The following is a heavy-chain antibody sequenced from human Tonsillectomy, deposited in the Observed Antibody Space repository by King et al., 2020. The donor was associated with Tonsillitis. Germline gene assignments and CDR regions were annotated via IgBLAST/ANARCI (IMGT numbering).Heavy chain of an antibody. CDR3: ARHYYDSSRDDY. Sequence: QLQESGLGLVKPSETLSLTCTVSGGSISTSSYYWGWIRQPPGKGLEWIGSMFYSGSAYYNPSLKSRVTISVDTSKNQFSLKLSSVTAADTAVYYCARHYYDSSRDDYWGQGTLVTVSS. D-gene: IGHD3-22*01. CDR1: GGSISTSSYY. J-gene: IGHJ4*02. V-gene: IGHV4-39*01. CDR2: MFYSGSA.